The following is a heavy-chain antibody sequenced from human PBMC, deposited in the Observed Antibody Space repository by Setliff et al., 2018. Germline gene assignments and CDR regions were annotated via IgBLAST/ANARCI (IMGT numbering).Heavy chain of an antibody. CDR2: ISAYNGYI. J-gene: IGHJ3*02. V-gene: IGHV1-18*01. D-gene: IGHD2-2*01. Sequence: ASVKVSCKASGYTFSNYGISWVRQAPGQGLEWMGWISAYNGYIIYAQKLQGRVTMTTDTSTSTAYMEVRSLRSDGTAVYYCARAPGTVVVPASRSAFDIWGQGTMVTVSS. CDR3: ARAPGTVVVPASRSAFDI. CDR1: GYTFSNYG.